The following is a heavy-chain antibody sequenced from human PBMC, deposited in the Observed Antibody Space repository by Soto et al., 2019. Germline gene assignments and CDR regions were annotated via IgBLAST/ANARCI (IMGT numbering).Heavy chain of an antibody. D-gene: IGHD3-3*01. CDR2: IGTAGDP. Sequence: GGPLTLSRAASGFTFSSYDMNWVRQATGKGLEWVSAIGTAGDPYYPGSVKGRFTISRENAKNSLYLQMNSLRAGDTAVYYCAGGREIWKEFDYWGQGSLVTVSS. CDR1: GFTFSSYD. J-gene: IGHJ4*02. V-gene: IGHV3-13*05. CDR3: AGGREIWKEFDY.